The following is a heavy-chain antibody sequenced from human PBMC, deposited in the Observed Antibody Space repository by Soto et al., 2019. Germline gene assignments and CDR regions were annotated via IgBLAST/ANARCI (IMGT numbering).Heavy chain of an antibody. CDR2: IIPILGIA. CDR1: GGTFSSYT. J-gene: IGHJ5*02. V-gene: IGHV1-69*08. Sequence: QVQLVQSGAEVKKPGSSVKVSCTASGGTFSSYTISWVRQAPGQRLEWMGRIIPILGIANYAQKFQGRVTITADKSTSTAYMELSSLRSEDTAVYYCARDARSSFDWFDPWGQGTLVTVSS. CDR3: ARDARSSFDWFDP.